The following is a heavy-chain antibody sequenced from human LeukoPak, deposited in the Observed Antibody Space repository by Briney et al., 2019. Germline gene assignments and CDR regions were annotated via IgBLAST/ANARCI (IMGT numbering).Heavy chain of an antibody. CDR3: ASDRLYYDFWSGSTHGWFGP. CDR2: IYYSGST. CDR1: GGSISSSSYY. V-gene: IGHV4-39*01. Sequence: SETLSLTCTVSGGSISSSSYYWGWIRQPPGKGLEWIGSIYYSGSTYYNPSLKSRVTISVDTSKNQFSLKLSSVTAADTAVYYCASDRLYYDFWSGSTHGWFGPWGQGTLVTVSS. J-gene: IGHJ5*02. D-gene: IGHD3-3*01.